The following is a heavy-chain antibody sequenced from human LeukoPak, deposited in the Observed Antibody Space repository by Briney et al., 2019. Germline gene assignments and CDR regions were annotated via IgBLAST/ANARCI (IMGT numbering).Heavy chain of an antibody. J-gene: IGHJ4*02. V-gene: IGHV5-10-1*01. D-gene: IGHD4-17*01. CDR2: IDPSDSYT. Sequence: GESLRISFKSSGXSFTTYCITWVRQMPGKGLEWMGTIDPSDSYTNYSPSFQGHVTISAVKSISTAYLQWSSLKASDTAMYYCAILYADYPDYWGQGTLVTVSS. CDR1: GXSFTTYC. CDR3: AILYADYPDY.